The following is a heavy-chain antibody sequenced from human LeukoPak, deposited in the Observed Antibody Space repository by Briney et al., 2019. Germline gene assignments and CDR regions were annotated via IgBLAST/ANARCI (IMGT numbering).Heavy chain of an antibody. Sequence: GGPLRLSCAASGLTFSNYWMDWVRQAPGKGLEWVANIKQDGSEKNYVDSVKGRFIISRDNAKNSLYLQMNTLRADDTAVYYCARDGFGTGSNWGQGTLVTVSS. CDR1: GLTFSNYW. V-gene: IGHV3-7*03. J-gene: IGHJ4*02. D-gene: IGHD3-16*01. CDR3: ARDGFGTGSN. CDR2: IKQDGSEK.